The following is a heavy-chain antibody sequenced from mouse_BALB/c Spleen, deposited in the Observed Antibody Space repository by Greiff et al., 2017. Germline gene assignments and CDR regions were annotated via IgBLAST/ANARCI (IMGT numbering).Heavy chain of an antibody. D-gene: IGHD1-1*01. J-gene: IGHJ4*01. CDR2: IYWDDDK. CDR1: GFSLSTSGMG. Sequence: QVTLKVSGPGILQPSQTLSLTCSFSGFSLSTSGMGVSWIRQPSGKGLEWLAHIYWDDDKRYNPSLKSRLTISKDTSRNQVVLKITSVDTADTATYYCARYYGSRAMDYWGQGTSVTVSS. V-gene: IGHV8-12*01. CDR3: ARYYGSRAMDY.